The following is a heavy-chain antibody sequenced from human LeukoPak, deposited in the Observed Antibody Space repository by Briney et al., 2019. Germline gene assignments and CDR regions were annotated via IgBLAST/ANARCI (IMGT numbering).Heavy chain of an antibody. CDR1: GGSFSGYY. CDR2: INHSGST. Sequence: SETLSLTCAVYGGSFSGYYWSWIRQPPGKGLEWIGEINHSGSTNYNPSLKSRVTISVDTSKNQFSLKLSSVTAAHTAVYYCARGGVGATHYWGQGTLVTVSS. J-gene: IGHJ4*02. D-gene: IGHD1-26*01. V-gene: IGHV4-34*01. CDR3: ARGGVGATHY.